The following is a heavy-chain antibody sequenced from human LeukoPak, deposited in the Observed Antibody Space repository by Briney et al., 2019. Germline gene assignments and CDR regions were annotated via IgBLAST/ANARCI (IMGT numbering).Heavy chain of an antibody. CDR3: ARDMLAVPSNWFDP. CDR2: INPSGGGT. D-gene: IGHD2-8*01. CDR1: GYTFTSYY. V-gene: IGHV1-46*01. J-gene: IGHJ5*02. Sequence: ASVKVSCKASGYTFTSYYIHWVRQAPGQGLEWMGVINPSGGGTSYAQKFQGRVTMTRDTSTSTVYMDLRSLRSEDTAVYFCARDMLAVPSNWFDPWGQGTLVAVSS.